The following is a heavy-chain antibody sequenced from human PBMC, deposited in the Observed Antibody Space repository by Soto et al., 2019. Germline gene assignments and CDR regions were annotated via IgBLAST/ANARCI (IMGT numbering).Heavy chain of an antibody. CDR2: INPSGGST. Sequence: ASVKVSCKASGYTFTSYYMHWVRQAPGQGLEWMGIINPSGGSTSYAQKFQGRVTMTRDTSTSTVYMELSSLRSEDTAVYYCARVGAAASKTNWFDPWGQGTLVTVSS. J-gene: IGHJ5*02. CDR3: ARVGAAASKTNWFDP. V-gene: IGHV1-46*01. CDR1: GYTFTSYY. D-gene: IGHD6-13*01.